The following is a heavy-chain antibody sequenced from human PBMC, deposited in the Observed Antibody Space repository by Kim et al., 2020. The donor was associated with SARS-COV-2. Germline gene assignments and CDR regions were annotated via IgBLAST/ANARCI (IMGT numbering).Heavy chain of an antibody. V-gene: IGHV3-30-3*01. Sequence: GGSLRLSCAASGFTFSSYAMHWVRQAPGKGLEWVAVISYDGSNKYFADSVKGRFTISRDNSKNTLYLQMNSLRAEDTAVYYCARAYDFWSGYPDYWGQGTLVTVSS. CDR1: GFTFSSYA. D-gene: IGHD3-3*01. J-gene: IGHJ4*02. CDR3: ARAYDFWSGYPDY. CDR2: ISYDGSNK.